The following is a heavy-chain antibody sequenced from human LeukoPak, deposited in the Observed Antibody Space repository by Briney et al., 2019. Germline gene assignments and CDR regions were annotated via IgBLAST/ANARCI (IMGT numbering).Heavy chain of an antibody. Sequence: PGGSLRLSCAASGFTFSSYGMHWVRQAPGKGLEWVAFIRYDGSNKYYADSVKGRFTISRDNSKNTLYLQLNSLRAEDTALYYCAKAHGEDPRTYDYWGQGALVTVSS. J-gene: IGHJ4*02. CDR2: IRYDGSNK. D-gene: IGHD3-10*01. V-gene: IGHV3-30*02. CDR1: GFTFSSYG. CDR3: AKAHGEDPRTYDY.